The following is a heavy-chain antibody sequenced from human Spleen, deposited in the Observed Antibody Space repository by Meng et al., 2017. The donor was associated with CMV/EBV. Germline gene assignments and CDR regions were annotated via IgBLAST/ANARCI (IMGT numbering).Heavy chain of an antibody. CDR1: GYTFTAHY. CDR2: IHPHRGDT. D-gene: IGHD3/OR15-3a*01. J-gene: IGHJ4*02. Sequence: ASVKVSCKASGYTFTAHYFHWVRQAPGQGLEWMGWIHPHRGDTNYAQQFQGRVTMTRDTSISTAYMELTSLTSDDTAVFYCARAPNDFWNDYWGQGTLVTVSS. V-gene: IGHV1-2*02. CDR3: ARAPNDFWNDY.